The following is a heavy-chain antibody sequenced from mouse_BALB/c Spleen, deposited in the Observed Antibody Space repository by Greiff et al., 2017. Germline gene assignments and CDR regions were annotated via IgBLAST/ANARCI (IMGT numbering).Heavy chain of an antibody. D-gene: IGHD2-2*01. CDR1: GFTFSSYA. V-gene: IGHV5-6-5*01. CDR2: ISSGGST. CDR3: ARGGNDEDYYAMDY. Sequence: EVKLVESGGGLVKPGGSLKLSCAASGFTFSSYAMSWVRQTPEKRLEWVASISSGGSTYYPDSVKGRFTISRDNARNILYLQMSSLRSEDTAMYYCARGGNDEDYYAMDYWGQGTSVTVSS. J-gene: IGHJ4*01.